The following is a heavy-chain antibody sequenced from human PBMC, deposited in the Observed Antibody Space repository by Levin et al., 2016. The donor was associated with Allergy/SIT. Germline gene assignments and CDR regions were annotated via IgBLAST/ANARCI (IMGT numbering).Heavy chain of an antibody. D-gene: IGHD4-17*01. CDR2: IKSKTDGGTT. J-gene: IGHJ2*01. CDR3: TTAYTVKDWYFDL. Sequence: WIRQPPGKGLEWVGRIKSKTDGGTTDYAAPVKGTFTISRDDSKNTLYLQMKSLKTEDTAVYFCTTAYTVKDWYFDLWGRGTLVTVSS. V-gene: IGHV3-15*01.